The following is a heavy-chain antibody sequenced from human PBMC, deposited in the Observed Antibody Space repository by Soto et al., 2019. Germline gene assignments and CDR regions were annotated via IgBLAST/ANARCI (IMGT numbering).Heavy chain of an antibody. CDR1: GGSISSSSYY. CDR3: ARHSGYYYDPVDY. V-gene: IGHV4-39*01. D-gene: IGHD3-22*01. Sequence: SETLSLTCTVSGGSISSSSYYWGWIRQPPGKGLEWIGSIYYSGSTYYNPSLKSRVTISVDTSKNQFSLKLSSVTAADTAVYYCARHSGYYYDPVDYWGQGTLVTVSS. CDR2: IYYSGST. J-gene: IGHJ4*02.